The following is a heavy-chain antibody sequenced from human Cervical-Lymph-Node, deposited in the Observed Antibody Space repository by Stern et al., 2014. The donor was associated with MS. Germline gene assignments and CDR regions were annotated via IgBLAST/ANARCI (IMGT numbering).Heavy chain of an antibody. CDR3: ARSYNWSPFDP. D-gene: IGHD1-1*01. Sequence: QVPLREPGPAMVKPTQTLTLPCPFPGFSLSTSGMRVSWILQPPGKALKGLARIDWDNTEFYSPSLKTRLTISKDTSRNQVVLVMTNMDPTDTATYFCARSYNWSPFDPWGQGTLVTVSS. J-gene: IGHJ5*02. CDR1: GFSLSTSGMR. V-gene: IGHV2-70*04. CDR2: IDWDNTE.